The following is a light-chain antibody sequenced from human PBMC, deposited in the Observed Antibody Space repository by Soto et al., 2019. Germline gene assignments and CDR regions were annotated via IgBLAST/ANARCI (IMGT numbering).Light chain of an antibody. V-gene: IGLV2-11*01. CDR2: DVM. CDR1: NSDVGAYNY. J-gene: IGLJ3*02. CDR3: CSHADRSTWV. Sequence: QSALTQPRSVSGSPGQSVTVSCTGTNSDVGAYNYVSWYQQHPGKAPKLIIYDVMARPSGVPDRFSGSKSGNTASLTISGLQVEDEADYYCCSHADRSTWVFGGGTKVTVL.